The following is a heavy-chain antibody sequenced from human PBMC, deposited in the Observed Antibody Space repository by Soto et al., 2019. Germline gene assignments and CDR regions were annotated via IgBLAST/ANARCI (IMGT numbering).Heavy chain of an antibody. J-gene: IGHJ3*02. V-gene: IGHV4-34*01. Sequence: QVQLQQWGAGLLTPSETLSLTCAVFGGSVNSGNYYWSWIRQPPGKGLEWIGEMRHSGGTHFNPSLKSRVTLSVDTSKNQFSLKMSSVTAADTALYYCARVERGTATTVVDAFDIWGPGTMVTVSS. D-gene: IGHD1-1*01. CDR2: MRHSGGT. CDR3: ARVERGTATTVVDAFDI. CDR1: GGSVNSGNYY.